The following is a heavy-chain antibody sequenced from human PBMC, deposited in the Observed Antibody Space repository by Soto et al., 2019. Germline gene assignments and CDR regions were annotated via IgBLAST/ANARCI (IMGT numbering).Heavy chain of an antibody. J-gene: IGHJ4*02. D-gene: IGHD5-12*01. CDR1: GFTFSNYA. Sequence: EVQLLESGGGLVQPGGSLRLSCAASGFTFSNYAMNWVRQAPGKGLEWVSAISGSGRTYYADSVKGRFTISRDNSKNTLYLQMNSLRAEDTAVYYYAKVPLRLDYFDYWGPGTLVTVSS. CDR2: ISGSGRT. V-gene: IGHV3-23*01. CDR3: AKVPLRLDYFDY.